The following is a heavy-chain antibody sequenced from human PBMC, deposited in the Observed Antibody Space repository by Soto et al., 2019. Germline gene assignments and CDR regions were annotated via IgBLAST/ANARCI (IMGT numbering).Heavy chain of an antibody. CDR2: INPSTGGT. D-gene: IGHD3-9*01. V-gene: IGHV1-46*01. CDR1: GYTFSKHH. J-gene: IGHJ4*02. CDR3: VRDATGTSMQWVFDL. Sequence: QVQMVQSGAEAKMPGASVKLSCKADGYTFSKHHVHWVRKAPGQGLEWMGIINPSTGGTVYAQKFQTRVALPRDTSTGTVYVELSRLTAEDTDIYYCVRDATGTSMQWVFDLWGQGTLVTGSS.